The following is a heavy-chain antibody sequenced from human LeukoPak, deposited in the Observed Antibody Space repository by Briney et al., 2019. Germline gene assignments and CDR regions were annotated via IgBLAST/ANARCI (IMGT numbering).Heavy chain of an antibody. CDR3: AKGQALDY. CDR1: GFTFSSYG. V-gene: IGHV3-30*18. J-gene: IGHJ4*02. Sequence: GGSLRLSCAASGFTFSSYGMHWVRQAPGKGLEWVAVISYDGSNKYYADSVKGRFTISRDNSKNTLYLQMNSLRAEDTAVYYCAKGQALDYWGQETLVTVSS. CDR2: ISYDGSNK.